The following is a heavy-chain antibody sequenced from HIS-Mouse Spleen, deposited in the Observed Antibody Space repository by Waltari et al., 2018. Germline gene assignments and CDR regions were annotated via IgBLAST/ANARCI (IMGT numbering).Heavy chain of an antibody. D-gene: IGHD6-13*01. CDR3: AREIPYSSSWYDWYFDL. CDR1: GGSISSSSYY. Sequence: QLQLQESGPGLVKPSETLSLTCTVSGGSISSSSYYWGWIRQPQGKGLEWIWSIHYRGSTSYNPSLKGRVTISVDTSKNQFSLKLSSVTAADTAVYYCAREIPYSSSWYDWYFDLWGRGTLVTVSS. V-gene: IGHV4-39*07. J-gene: IGHJ2*01. CDR2: IHYRGST.